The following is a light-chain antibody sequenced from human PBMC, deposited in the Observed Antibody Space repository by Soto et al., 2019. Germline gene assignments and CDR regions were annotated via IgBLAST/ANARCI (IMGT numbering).Light chain of an antibody. CDR3: SSYTTGNTYV. CDR1: TTDIGNYNY. J-gene: IGLJ1*01. Sequence: QSVLTQPASVSGSLGQSITISCTGTTTDIGNYNYVSWYQQSPGKAPKLLIYEVSNRPSGVSNRFSGSKSGNTASLTISGLQAEDEADYYCSSYTTGNTYVFGTGTKVTVL. V-gene: IGLV2-14*01. CDR2: EVS.